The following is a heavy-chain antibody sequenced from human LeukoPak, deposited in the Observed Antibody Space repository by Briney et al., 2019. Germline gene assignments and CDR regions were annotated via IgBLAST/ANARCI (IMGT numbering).Heavy chain of an antibody. Sequence: GGSLRLSCAASGFTLSDSYMTWIRQAPGKELEGVAFMDKCVGTTYYAASVKGRFTISRDNAKSSLYLEMNSLRAEDTAVYYCARVVASPVRGVAPSVAPAYYYSMDVWGKGTTVTISS. J-gene: IGHJ6*03. CDR2: MDKCVGTT. CDR3: ARVVASPVRGVAPSVAPAYYYSMDV. D-gene: IGHD3-10*01. V-gene: IGHV3-11*04. CDR1: GFTLSDSY.